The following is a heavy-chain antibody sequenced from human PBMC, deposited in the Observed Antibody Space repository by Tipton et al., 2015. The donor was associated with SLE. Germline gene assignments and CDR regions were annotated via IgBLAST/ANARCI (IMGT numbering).Heavy chain of an antibody. CDR2: VNSRGKT. CDR3: ARHQSSGPQPYY. CDR1: GGSISGPYF. V-gene: IGHV4-39*07. D-gene: IGHD6-19*01. J-gene: IGHJ4*02. Sequence: TLSLTCTVSGGSISGPYFWTWIRQHPGKGLEWIGSVNSRGKTYYNASLESRVSMSLDTSKKTLSLELTSVTAADTAVYYCARHQSSGPQPYYWGQGTLVTVSS.